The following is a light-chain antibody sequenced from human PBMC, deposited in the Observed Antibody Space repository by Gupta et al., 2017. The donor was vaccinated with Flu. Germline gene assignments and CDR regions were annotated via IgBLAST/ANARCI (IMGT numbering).Light chain of an antibody. CDR1: SDNWSFQG. CDR2: RKG. V-gene: IGLV10-54*04. Sequence: TAKLNCSGTSDNWSFQGATWIQLHQGHPPILLVYRKGDRPSGIPERCSESRSGTTVSLTINWVQAEDEADYYCHASDSNLVLLVFGGGTTLTVL. CDR3: HASDSNLVLLV. J-gene: IGLJ3*02.